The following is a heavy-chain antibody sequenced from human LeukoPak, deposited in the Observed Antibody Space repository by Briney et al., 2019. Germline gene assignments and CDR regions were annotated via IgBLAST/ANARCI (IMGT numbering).Heavy chain of an antibody. CDR3: AREFQLLWFGELSFYFDY. J-gene: IGHJ4*02. CDR2: IYTSGST. CDR1: GGSISSGSYY. V-gene: IGHV4-61*02. Sequence: SSETLSLTCTVSGGSISSGSYYWSWIRQPAGRGLEWIGRIYTSGSTNYNPSLKGRVTISVDTSKNQFSLKLSSVTAADTAVYYCAREFQLLWFGELSFYFDYWGQGTLVTVSS. D-gene: IGHD3-10*01.